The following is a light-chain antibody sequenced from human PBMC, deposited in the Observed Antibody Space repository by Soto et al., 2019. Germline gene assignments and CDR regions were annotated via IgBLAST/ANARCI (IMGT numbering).Light chain of an antibody. V-gene: IGKV3-11*01. CDR1: QSVSRF. Sequence: ETVLTQSPATLSLSPGETATLSCRASQSVSRFLAWYQQKPGQAPRLLISGVSNRATGVPARFSGSGSGTDFTLSISSLEPEDFAVYYFQQRFTWPMTFGGGTKVEIK. J-gene: IGKJ4*01. CDR3: QQRFTWPMT. CDR2: GVS.